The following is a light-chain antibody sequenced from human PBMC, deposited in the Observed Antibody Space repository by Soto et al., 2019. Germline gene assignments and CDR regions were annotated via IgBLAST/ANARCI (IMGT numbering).Light chain of an antibody. CDR2: SAS. J-gene: IGKJ5*01. Sequence: EIVLTQSPATLSVSPGERATLSCRASQCISSLLAWYQQKPGQAPRLLIYSASTRATGIPARFSGSGSGADFTLTISSLQSEDFAVYYCQQYYDWPITFGQGTRLEIK. V-gene: IGKV3-15*01. CDR3: QQYYDWPIT. CDR1: QCISSL.